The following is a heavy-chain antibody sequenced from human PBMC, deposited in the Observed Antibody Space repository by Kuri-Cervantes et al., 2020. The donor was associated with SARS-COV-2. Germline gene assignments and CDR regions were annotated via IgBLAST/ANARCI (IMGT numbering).Heavy chain of an antibody. CDR1: GFTFSGHW. D-gene: IGHD3-10*01. CDR3: ARDSRGDLQYIYGLDV. J-gene: IGHJ6*04. CDR2: INPDGSYT. Sequence: GESLKISCAASGFTFSGHWIHWVRQAPGKGLVWVSRINPDGSYTNNADSVKGRFTLSRDNAKNSLYLQMNSLRAEDTAVYYCARDSRGDLQYIYGLDVWGKGTTVPSPQ. V-gene: IGHV3-74*01.